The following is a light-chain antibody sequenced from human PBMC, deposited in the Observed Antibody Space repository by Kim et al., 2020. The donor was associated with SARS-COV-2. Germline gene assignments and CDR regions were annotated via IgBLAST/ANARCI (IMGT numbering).Light chain of an antibody. V-gene: IGKV3-15*01. J-gene: IGKJ4*01. CDR3: QQYNNWPPLT. Sequence: SPGERATLSCRASQGVSTNLAWYQQKPGQAPRLLIYGASTRATGIPARFSGSGSGTEFTITISSLQSEDFAVYYCQQYNNWPPLTFGGGTKVDIK. CDR2: GAS. CDR1: QGVSTN.